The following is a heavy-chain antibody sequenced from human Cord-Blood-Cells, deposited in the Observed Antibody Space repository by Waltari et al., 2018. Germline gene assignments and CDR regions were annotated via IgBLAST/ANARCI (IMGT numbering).Heavy chain of an antibody. CDR3: ARDPGDLKSFDY. Sequence: QVQLVESGGGVVQPGRSLRLSCAASGFTFSSYAMHWVRQAPGKGLEWVAVISYDGSNKYYADSVKGRVTISRDNSKNTLYLQMNSLRAEDTAVYYCARDPGDLKSFDYWGQGTLVTVSS. D-gene: IGHD7-27*01. CDR2: ISYDGSNK. CDR1: GFTFSSYA. J-gene: IGHJ4*02. V-gene: IGHV3-30-3*01.